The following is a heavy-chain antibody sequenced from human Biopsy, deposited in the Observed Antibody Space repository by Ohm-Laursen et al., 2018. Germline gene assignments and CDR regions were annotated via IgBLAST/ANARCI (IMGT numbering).Heavy chain of an antibody. V-gene: IGHV4-39*01. CDR3: AQTRNDYGGSYFDY. CDR1: GDSISSSTYY. J-gene: IGHJ4*02. D-gene: IGHD4/OR15-4a*01. Sequence: SDTLSLTCSVSGDSISSSTYYWGWIRQPPGKGLEWIGTIRNTYFRTSLKSRVTMSVDTSKNQFSLKLSSVTAADTGVYYCAQTRNDYGGSYFDYWGRGTLVTVSS. CDR2: IRNT.